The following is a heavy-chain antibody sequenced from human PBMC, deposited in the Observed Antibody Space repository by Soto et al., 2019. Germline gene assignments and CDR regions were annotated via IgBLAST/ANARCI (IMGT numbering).Heavy chain of an antibody. CDR2: IIPIFGTA. Sequence: SVKVSCKASGGTFSSYAISWVRQAPGQGLEWMGGIIPIFGTANYAQKFQGRVTITADESTSTAYMELSSLRSEDTAVYYCARERGGDIAYYYGMDVWGQGTTVTVS. CDR3: ARERGGDIAYYYGMDV. D-gene: IGHD5-12*01. V-gene: IGHV1-69*13. J-gene: IGHJ6*02. CDR1: GGTFSSYA.